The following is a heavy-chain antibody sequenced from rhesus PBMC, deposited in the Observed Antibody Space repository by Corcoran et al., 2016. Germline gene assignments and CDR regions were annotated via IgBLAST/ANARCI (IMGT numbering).Heavy chain of an antibody. D-gene: IGHD2-39*02. CDR2: IYGSGSST. CDR3: ARAPLEWWSFDY. V-gene: IGHV4-169*02. CDR1: GGSISSSY. J-gene: IGHJ4*01. Sequence: QLQLQESGPGLVKPSETLSVTCAVSGGSISSSYWSWIRQAPGKGLEWIGYIYGSGSSTNSNPSLKSRVTLSVDTSKNQLSLKLSSVTAADTAVYYCARAPLEWWSFDYWGQGVLVTVSS.